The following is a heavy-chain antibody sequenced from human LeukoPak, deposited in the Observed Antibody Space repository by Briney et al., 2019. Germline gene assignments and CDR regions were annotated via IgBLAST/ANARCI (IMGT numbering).Heavy chain of an antibody. J-gene: IGHJ3*02. Sequence: PSETLSLTCTVSGGSISSYYWSWLRQPAGKGLEWIGRIYTSGSTNYNPSLKSRVTMSVDTSKNQFSLKLSSVTAADTAVYYCARGSYNWNDVDAFDIWGQGTMVTVSS. D-gene: IGHD1-1*01. V-gene: IGHV4-4*07. CDR1: GGSISSYY. CDR2: IYTSGST. CDR3: ARGSYNWNDVDAFDI.